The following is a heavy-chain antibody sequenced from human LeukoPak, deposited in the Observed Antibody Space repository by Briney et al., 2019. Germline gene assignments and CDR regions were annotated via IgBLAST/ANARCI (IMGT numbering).Heavy chain of an antibody. Sequence: GGSLRLSCAASGFTFSNYWMSWVRQAPGKGLEWVSHIKHDGSEKYYADSVKGRFTISRDNAKNSLYLQINSLRAEDTAVYYCARERSRGWYLTPGFDPWGQGTLVTVSS. CDR2: IKHDGSEK. V-gene: IGHV3-7*04. J-gene: IGHJ5*02. D-gene: IGHD6-19*01. CDR3: ARERSRGWYLTPGFDP. CDR1: GFTFSNYW.